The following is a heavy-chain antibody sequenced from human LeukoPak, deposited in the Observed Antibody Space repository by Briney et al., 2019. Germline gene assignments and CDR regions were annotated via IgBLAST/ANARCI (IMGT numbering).Heavy chain of an antibody. CDR2: ISSSGSTI. CDR1: GFTFSSYE. J-gene: IGHJ3*02. Sequence: GGSLRPSCAASGFTFSSYEMNWVRQAPGKGLEWVSYISSSGSTIYYADSVKGRFTISRDNAKNSLYLQMNSLRAEDTAVYYCARLHSGKNAFDIWGQGTMVTVSS. CDR3: ARLHSGKNAFDI. D-gene: IGHD6-13*01. V-gene: IGHV3-48*03.